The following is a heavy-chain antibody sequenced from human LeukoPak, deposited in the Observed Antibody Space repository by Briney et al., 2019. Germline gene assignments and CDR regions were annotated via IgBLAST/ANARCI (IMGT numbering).Heavy chain of an antibody. D-gene: IGHD6-6*01. CDR1: GYSISSGYY. CDR2: IYHSGST. J-gene: IGHJ5*02. V-gene: IGHV4-38-2*01. Sequence: SETLSLTCAVSGYSISSGYYWGWIRQPPGKGLEWIGSIYHSGSTYYNPSLKSRVTISVDTSKNQFSLKPSSVTAADTAVYYCARQEGYSSSSVTFNWFDPWGQGTLVTVSS. CDR3: ARQEGYSSSSVTFNWFDP.